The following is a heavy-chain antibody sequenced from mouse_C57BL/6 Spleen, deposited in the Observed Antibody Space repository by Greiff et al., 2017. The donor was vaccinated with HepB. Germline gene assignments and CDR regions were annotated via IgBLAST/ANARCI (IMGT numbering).Heavy chain of an antibody. CDR2: IRSKSSNYAT. J-gene: IGHJ3*01. CDR1: GFTFNTYA. V-gene: IGHV10-3*01. CDR3: VRGGTTGREVWFAY. D-gene: IGHD1-1*01. Sequence: EAGGGLVQPKGSLKLSCAASGFTFNTYAMHWVRQAPGKGLEWVARIRSKSSNYATYYADSVKDRFTISRDDSQSMLYLQMNNLKTEDTAMYYCVRGGTTGREVWFAYWGQGTLVTVSA.